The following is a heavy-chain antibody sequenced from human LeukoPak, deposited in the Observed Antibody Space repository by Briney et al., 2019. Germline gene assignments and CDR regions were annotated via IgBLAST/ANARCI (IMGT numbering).Heavy chain of an antibody. CDR3: ARNRARYYYESSADRHWFGP. CDR1: GGSISSHY. D-gene: IGHD3-22*01. J-gene: IGHJ5*02. V-gene: IGHV4-59*11. Sequence: PSETLSLTXTVSGGSISSHYWSWIRQPPGKGLEWIGYIYYTGSTNYNPSLKSRVTISVDTSKNQFSLKLSSVTAADTAIYYCARNRARYYYESSADRHWFGPWGQGMVVTVSS. CDR2: IYYTGST.